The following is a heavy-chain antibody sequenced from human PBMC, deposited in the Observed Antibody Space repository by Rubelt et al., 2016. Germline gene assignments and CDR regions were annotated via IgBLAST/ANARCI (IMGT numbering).Heavy chain of an antibody. CDR3: ARNPSRERYFDF. J-gene: IGHJ2*01. Sequence: GGSLRLSCAASGFYFSSCWVNWLRQAPGKGLEWVAKIRQDGSEKVYVDYVKGRFTISRDNAKNSLYLQMKSLRVEDTAVYYCARNPSRERYFDFWGLGTLVTVSS. CDR2: IRQDGSEK. V-gene: IGHV3-7*01. D-gene: IGHD5-24*01. CDR1: GFYFSSCW.